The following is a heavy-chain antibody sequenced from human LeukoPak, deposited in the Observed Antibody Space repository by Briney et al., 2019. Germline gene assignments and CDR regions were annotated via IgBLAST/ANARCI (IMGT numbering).Heavy chain of an antibody. CDR2: IYYSGST. CDR1: GGSISGYY. V-gene: IGHV4-59*01. J-gene: IGHJ4*02. Sequence: KASETLSLTCTVSGGSISGYYWSWIRKPPGKGLEWIGFIYYSGSTNYNPSLKSRVTISVDTSKNQFSLKLSSVTAADTAVYHCARSLTFGGLIAYYDYWGQGTLVTVSS. CDR3: ARSLTFGGLIAYYDY. D-gene: IGHD3-16*02.